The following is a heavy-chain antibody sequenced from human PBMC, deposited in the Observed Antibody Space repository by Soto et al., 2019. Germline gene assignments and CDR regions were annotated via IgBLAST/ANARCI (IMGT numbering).Heavy chain of an antibody. V-gene: IGHV4-30-4*01. CDR1: GGSISSGDYY. CDR2: IYYSGST. D-gene: IGHD3-3*01. Sequence: SETLSLTCTVSGGSISSGDYYWSWIRQPPGKGLEWIGYIYYSGSTYYNPSLKSRVTISVDTSKNQFSLKLSSVTAADTAVYYCARAEFLSGYPIFDYWGQGTLVTVSS. J-gene: IGHJ4*02. CDR3: ARAEFLSGYPIFDY.